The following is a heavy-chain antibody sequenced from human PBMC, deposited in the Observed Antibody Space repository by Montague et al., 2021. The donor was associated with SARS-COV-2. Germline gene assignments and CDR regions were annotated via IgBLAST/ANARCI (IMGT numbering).Heavy chain of an antibody. CDR2: IYWDDDK. CDR1: GFSLSTSGVG. Sequence: PALVKPTQTLTLTCTFSGFSLSTSGVGVGWIRQPPGKALEWLTMIYWDDDKRYSPSLESRLTITKDTSKNQVVLTMTNMDPVDTATYYCAHIRPSIVVAGEFDYWGRGTLVTVSS. CDR3: AHIRPSIVVAGEFDY. J-gene: IGHJ4*02. D-gene: IGHD3-22*01. V-gene: IGHV2-5*02.